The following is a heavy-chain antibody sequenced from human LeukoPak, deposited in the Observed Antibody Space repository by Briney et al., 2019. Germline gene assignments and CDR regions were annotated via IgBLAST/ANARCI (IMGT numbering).Heavy chain of an antibody. D-gene: IGHD1-14*01. CDR1: GLTFSSYA. J-gene: IGHJ4*02. CDR2: ISGSGGST. CDR3: AKEGRISPYKYYFDY. V-gene: IGHV3-23*01. Sequence: GGSLRLSCAASGLTFSSYAMSWVRQAPGKGLEWVSAISGSGGSTYYADSVKGRFTISRDNSKNTLYLQMNSLRAEDTAVYYCAKEGRISPYKYYFDYWGQGTLVTVSS.